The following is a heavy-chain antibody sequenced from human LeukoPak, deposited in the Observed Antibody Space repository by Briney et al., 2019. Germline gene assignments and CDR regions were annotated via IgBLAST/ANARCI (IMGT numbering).Heavy chain of an antibody. CDR2: ISSGSSYI. Sequence: GGSLRLSCAASGFTFSSYSMNWVRQAPGKGLEWVSSISSGSSYIYYADSVKGRFTISRDNAKNSLYLQMNSLRAEDTALYYCAKDWGSGGSDWFDPWGQGTLVTVSS. V-gene: IGHV3-21*04. J-gene: IGHJ5*02. D-gene: IGHD2-15*01. CDR3: AKDWGSGGSDWFDP. CDR1: GFTFSSYS.